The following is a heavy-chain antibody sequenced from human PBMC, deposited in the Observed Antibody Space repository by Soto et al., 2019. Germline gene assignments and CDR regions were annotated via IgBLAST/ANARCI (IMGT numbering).Heavy chain of an antibody. J-gene: IGHJ6*02. V-gene: IGHV1-69*13. D-gene: IGHD3-10*01. CDR3: ARDRFGELLVGGYYYYYGMDV. CDR1: GGTFSSYA. CDR2: IIPIFGTA. Sequence: ASVKVSCKASGGTFSSYAISWVRQAPGQGLEWMGGIIPIFGTANYAQKFQGRVTITADESTSTAYMELSSLRSEDTAVYYCARDRFGELLVGGYYYYYGMDVWGQGTTVTVSS.